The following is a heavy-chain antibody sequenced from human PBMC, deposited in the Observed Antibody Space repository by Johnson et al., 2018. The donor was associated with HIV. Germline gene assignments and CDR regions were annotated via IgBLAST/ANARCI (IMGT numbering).Heavy chain of an antibody. CDR2: ISGSGGSP. V-gene: IGHV3-23*04. J-gene: IGHJ3*02. CDR3: ARAGGSDAFDI. Sequence: VQLVESGGGLVQPGGSLRLSCAASGFTFCSYAMSWVRQAPGKGLEWVSAISGSGGSPYYGDSVKGRFTISRDNAKNSLYLQMNSLRAEDTAVYYCARAGGSDAFDIWGQGTMVTVSS. CDR1: GFTFCSYA.